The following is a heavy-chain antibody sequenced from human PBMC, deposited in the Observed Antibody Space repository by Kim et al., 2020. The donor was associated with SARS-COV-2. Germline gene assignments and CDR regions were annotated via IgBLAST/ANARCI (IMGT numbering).Heavy chain of an antibody. CDR1: GYTFTSSW. D-gene: IGHD6-19*01. CDR3: ARRADTAEYFQH. Sequence: GESLKISCKGFGYTFTSSWIGWMRQMPGKGLEWMGIIYPGDSDTRYSPSFQGQVTISADNSISTAYLQWSSLKPSDTAMYYCARRADTAEYFQHWGQGTLLIVSS. V-gene: IGHV5-51*01. CDR2: IYPGDSDT. J-gene: IGHJ1*01.